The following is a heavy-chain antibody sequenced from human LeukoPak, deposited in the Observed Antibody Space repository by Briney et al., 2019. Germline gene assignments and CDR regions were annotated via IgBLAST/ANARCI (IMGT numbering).Heavy chain of an antibody. CDR3: ARRIAAAAKPGYYYMDV. D-gene: IGHD6-13*01. CDR1: GYTFTSYG. Sequence: ASVKVSCKASGYTFTSYGISWVRQAPGQGLEWMGWISAYNGNTNYAQKLQGRVTMTTDTSTSTAYMELRSLRSDDTAVYYCARRIAAAAKPGYYYMDVWGKGTTVTVSS. V-gene: IGHV1-18*01. J-gene: IGHJ6*03. CDR2: ISAYNGNT.